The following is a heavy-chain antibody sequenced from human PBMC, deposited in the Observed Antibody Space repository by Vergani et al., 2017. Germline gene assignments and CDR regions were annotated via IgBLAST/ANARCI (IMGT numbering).Heavy chain of an antibody. Sequence: QVQLQESGPGLVKPSETLTLTCDVSDSSIMTNPYWGWFRQSPGKGLEWIGCIHHSGDTNYNWFLKSRVSISIVSSSKFSLSLTSVTAADTAIYYFARNRGSGGFFPSSYFYGMDVWGQGTTVTVSS. CDR2: IHHSGDT. D-gene: IGHD3-10*01. CDR1: DSSIMTNPY. V-gene: IGHV4-38-2*01. J-gene: IGHJ6*02. CDR3: ARNRGSGGFFPSSYFYGMDV.